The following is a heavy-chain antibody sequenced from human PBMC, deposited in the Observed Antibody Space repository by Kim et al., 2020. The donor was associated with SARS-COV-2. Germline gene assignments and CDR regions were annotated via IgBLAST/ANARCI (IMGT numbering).Heavy chain of an antibody. V-gene: IGHV4-39*01. J-gene: IGHJ6*01. D-gene: IGHD3-3*01. CDR2: IYYSGST. CDR1: GGSISSSSYY. Sequence: SETLSLTCTVSGGSISSSSYYWGWIRQPPGKGLEWIGSIYYSGSTYYNPTLKSRVTISVDTSKNQFSLKLSAVTAADTAVYYCARLQADFCSGYPYSYY. CDR3: ARLQADFCSGYPYSYY.